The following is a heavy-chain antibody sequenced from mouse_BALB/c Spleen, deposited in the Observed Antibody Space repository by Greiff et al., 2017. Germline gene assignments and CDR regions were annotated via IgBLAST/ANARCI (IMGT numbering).Heavy chain of an antibody. J-gene: IGHJ3*01. CDR2: ISSGGST. Sequence: EVQLVESGGGLVKPGGSLKLSCAASGFTFSSYAMSWVRQTPEKRLEWVASISSGGSTYYPDSVKGRFTISRDNAKNTLYLQMSSLKSEDTAMYYCAGGYDGFAYWGQGTLVTVSA. D-gene: IGHD1-1*01. CDR3: AGGYDGFAY. CDR1: GFTFSSYA. V-gene: IGHV5-6-5*01.